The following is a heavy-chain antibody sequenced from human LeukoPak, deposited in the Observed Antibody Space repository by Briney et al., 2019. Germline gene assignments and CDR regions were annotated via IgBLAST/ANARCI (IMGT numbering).Heavy chain of an antibody. CDR2: IYYSGTT. Sequence: SETLSLTCSVSGASISSTSYYWGWIRQPPGKGLEWIGTIYYSGTTYYNPSLKSRVTISVDTSKNQFSLDLSSVTAADTAMYYCARPTVLTGQFDNWGRGTLVTVSS. J-gene: IGHJ4*02. CDR1: GASISSTSYY. D-gene: IGHD4-23*01. CDR3: ARPTVLTGQFDN. V-gene: IGHV4-39*01.